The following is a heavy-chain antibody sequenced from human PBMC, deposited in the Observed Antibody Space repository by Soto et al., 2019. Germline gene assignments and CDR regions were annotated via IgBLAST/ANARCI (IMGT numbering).Heavy chain of an antibody. CDR1: GFSFSSVW. V-gene: IGHV3-7*03. J-gene: IGHJ6*02. D-gene: IGHD2-15*01. CDR3: ARDREIVVVVAAYNEMDV. CDR2: IKYDGSEE. Sequence: PGGSLRLSCVVSGFSFSSVWMTWVRQAPGKGLECVANIKYDGSEEYYVDSVKGRFTISRDNSKNTLYLQMNRLRAEDTAVYYCARDREIVVVVAAYNEMDVWGQGTTVTVSS.